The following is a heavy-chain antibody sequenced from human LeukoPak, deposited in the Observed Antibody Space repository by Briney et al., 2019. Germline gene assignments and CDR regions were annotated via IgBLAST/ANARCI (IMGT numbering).Heavy chain of an antibody. Sequence: SETLSLTCTVSGGSISSYYWSWVRQPPGKGLEWIGFVYYTGSTNYSPSLKSRVTISIDTSKNQFSLKLSSVTAADTAFYYCARYLDYGGNSRVFQHWGQGTLVTVSS. D-gene: IGHD4-23*01. CDR2: VYYTGST. J-gene: IGHJ1*01. CDR3: ARYLDYGGNSRVFQH. CDR1: GGSISSYY. V-gene: IGHV4-59*12.